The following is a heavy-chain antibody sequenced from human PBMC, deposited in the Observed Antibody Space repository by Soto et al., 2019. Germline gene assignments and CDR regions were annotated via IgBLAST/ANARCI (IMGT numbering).Heavy chain of an antibody. CDR2: IKRETDGGTT. D-gene: IGHD2-21*02. CDR1: GFTFSNAW. J-gene: IGHJ4*02. CDR3: TTEFCGADCYPGNY. V-gene: IGHV3-15*07. Sequence: EVQLVESGGGLVRPGGSLRLSCAGSGFTFSNAWMNWVRQAPGKGLEWVGRIKRETDGGTTDYAAPVKGRFTISRDDSKNTLYLQVNSLKTEDTAVYYCTTEFCGADCYPGNYWGQGTLVTVSS.